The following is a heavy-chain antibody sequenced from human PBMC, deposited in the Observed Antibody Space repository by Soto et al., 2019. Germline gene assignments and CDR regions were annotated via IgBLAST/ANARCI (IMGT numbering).Heavy chain of an antibody. CDR1: GFSLSNYG. CDR2: MSYGGDNK. J-gene: IGHJ4*02. Sequence: QVQVVESGGGVVQPGRSLGLACAASGFSLSNYGMHWVRQAPGKGLEWVAAMSYGGDNKYYADSVKGRFSISKDNSKNTLYLQMNSLGAEETAVYYCARGVHTSNYDISGFDLWGQGTLVTVSS. V-gene: IGHV3-30*03. CDR3: ARGVHTSNYDISGFDL. D-gene: IGHD3-22*01.